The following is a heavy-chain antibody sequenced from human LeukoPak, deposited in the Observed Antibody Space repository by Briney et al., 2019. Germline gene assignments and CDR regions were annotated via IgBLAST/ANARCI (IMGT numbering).Heavy chain of an antibody. V-gene: IGHV3-11*01. CDR3: ARGRDGYKY. CDR1: GFTFSDYY. J-gene: IGHJ4*02. CDR2: ISSRGKTT. Sequence: GGSLRLSCAASGFTFSDYYMSWIRQAPGKGLEWLSYISSRGKTTHFADSVKGRFSVSRNNTNNTLYVQMNSLRAEDTAVYFCARGRDGYKYWGQGTLVTVSS. D-gene: IGHD5-24*01.